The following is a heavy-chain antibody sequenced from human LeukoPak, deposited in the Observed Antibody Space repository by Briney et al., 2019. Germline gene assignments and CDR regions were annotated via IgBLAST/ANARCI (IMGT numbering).Heavy chain of an antibody. V-gene: IGHV4-61*02. CDR3: ARGYYYDSSGIDY. J-gene: IGHJ4*02. Sequence: SETLSLTCTVSGGSISSGSYYWSWIRQPAGKGLEWIGRIYTSGSTNYNPSLKSRVTISVDTSKNQFSLKLSSVTAADTAVYYSARGYYYDSSGIDYWGQGTLVTVSS. D-gene: IGHD3-22*01. CDR1: GGSISSGSYY. CDR2: IYTSGST.